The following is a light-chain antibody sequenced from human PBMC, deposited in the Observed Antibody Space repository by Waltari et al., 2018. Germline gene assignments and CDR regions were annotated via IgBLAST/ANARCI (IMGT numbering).Light chain of an antibody. V-gene: IGLV2-8*01. Sequence: QSALTQPPSASGSPGQSVTISCTGTSNDVAGYNHVSWYQQYPGKVPKLLIYEVNKRPSGVPDRFSGSKSGNTASLTVSGLQAEDEATYYCTSYAGINNLVFGTGTKVTVL. CDR3: TSYAGINNLV. J-gene: IGLJ1*01. CDR2: EVN. CDR1: SNDVAGYNH.